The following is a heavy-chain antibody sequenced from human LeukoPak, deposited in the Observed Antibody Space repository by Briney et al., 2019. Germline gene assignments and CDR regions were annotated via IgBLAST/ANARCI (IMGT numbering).Heavy chain of an antibody. Sequence: PSETLSLTCAVSGVSISSSNWWSWVRQPPGKGLEWIGEIYHSGSTNYDPSLKSRVTISVDKSKNQFSLKLSSVTAADTAVYYCARVSSGATTVDYWGQGTLVTVSS. CDR1: GVSISSSNW. CDR3: ARVSSGATTVDY. V-gene: IGHV4-4*02. D-gene: IGHD1-26*01. J-gene: IGHJ4*02. CDR2: IYHSGST.